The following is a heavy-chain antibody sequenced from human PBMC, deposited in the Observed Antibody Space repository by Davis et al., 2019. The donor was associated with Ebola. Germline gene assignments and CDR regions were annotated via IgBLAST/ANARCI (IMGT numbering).Heavy chain of an antibody. CDR1: GFTFSSYG. Sequence: GGSLRLSCAASGFTFSSYGMHWVRQAPGKGLEWVAVIWYDGSNKYYADSVRGRFTISRDNSKNTLYLQMDTLRVEDTALYYCTKGQGYFLDYWGQGTLVTVSS. D-gene: IGHD6-13*01. J-gene: IGHJ4*02. V-gene: IGHV3-30*02. CDR3: TKGQGYFLDY. CDR2: IWYDGSNK.